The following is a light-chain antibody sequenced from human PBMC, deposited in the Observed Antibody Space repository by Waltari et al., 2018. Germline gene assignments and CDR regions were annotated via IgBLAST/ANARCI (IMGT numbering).Light chain of an antibody. J-gene: IGKJ2*01. CDR3: QQYYSTPYT. CDR1: QSVLYSSNNKNY. CDR2: WAS. Sequence: EIVMTQSPATLSLSPGERATLSCRASQSVLYSSNNKNYLAWYQQKPGQPPKLLIYWASTRESGVPDRFSGSGSGTDFTLTISSLQAEDVAGYYCQQYYSTPYTFGQGTKLEIK. V-gene: IGKV4-1*01.